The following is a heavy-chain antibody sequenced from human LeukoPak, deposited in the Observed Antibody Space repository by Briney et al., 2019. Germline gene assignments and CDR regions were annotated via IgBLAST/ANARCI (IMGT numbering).Heavy chain of an antibody. CDR1: GFTFSNYW. V-gene: IGHV3-74*01. D-gene: IGHD3-9*01. CDR3: ARDTYSTILTGTNHYYYYGMDV. CDR2: IDSDGSST. J-gene: IGHJ6*02. Sequence: GGSLRLSCAASGFTFSNYWMHWVRQAPGKGLVWVSRIDSDGSSTIYADSVKGRFTISRDNSKNTLYLQMNSLRAEDTAVYFCARDTYSTILTGTNHYYYYGMDVWGQGTTVTVSS.